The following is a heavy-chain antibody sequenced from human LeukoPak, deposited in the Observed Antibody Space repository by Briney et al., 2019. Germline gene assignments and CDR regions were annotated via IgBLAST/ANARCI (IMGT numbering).Heavy chain of an antibody. Sequence: ASVKVSCKASGGTFSSYAISWVRQAPGRGLEWMGGIIPIFGTANYAQKSQGRVTITTDESTSTAYMELSSLRSEDTAVYYCARDPRWGNWFYPWGQGTLVTVSS. CDR1: GGTFSSYA. CDR2: IIPIFGTA. CDR3: ARDPRWGNWFYP. V-gene: IGHV1-69*05. J-gene: IGHJ5*02. D-gene: IGHD3-16*01.